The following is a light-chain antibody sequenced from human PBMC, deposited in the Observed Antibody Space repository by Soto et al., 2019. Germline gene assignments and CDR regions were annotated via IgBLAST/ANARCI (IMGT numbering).Light chain of an antibody. CDR1: QTVRNNY. CDR3: QQRSNWPIT. J-gene: IGKJ5*01. CDR2: DAS. Sequence: EFVLTQSPCTLSLSQGARATLSCTASQTVRNNYLAWYPQKPGQAPRLLIYDASNRATGIPARFSGSGSGTDFTLTISSLEPEDFAVYYCQQRSNWPITFGQGTRLEN. V-gene: IGKV3-11*01.